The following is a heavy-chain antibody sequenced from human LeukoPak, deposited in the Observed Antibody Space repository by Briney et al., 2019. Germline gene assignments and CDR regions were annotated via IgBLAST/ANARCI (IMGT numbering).Heavy chain of an antibody. V-gene: IGHV5-51*01. CDR3: ARHSVRRTYYFDY. CDR1: GYTFTNYW. J-gene: IGHJ4*02. Sequence: GESLKISCKGSGYTFTNYWIGWVRQMPGKGLEWMGIIYPGDSDTRYSPSFQGQVTISADKSSSTAYLQWSSLKVSDTAMYFCARHSVRRTYYFDYWGQGTLVTVSS. CDR2: IYPGDSDT. D-gene: IGHD3-10*02.